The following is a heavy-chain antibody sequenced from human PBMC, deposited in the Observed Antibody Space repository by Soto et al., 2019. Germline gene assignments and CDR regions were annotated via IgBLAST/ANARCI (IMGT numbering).Heavy chain of an antibody. CDR3: ARGGGPYVWFNEF. Sequence: QEQLVQSGPEVKKPGSSVKVSCKDSGGLFSSFAISWVRQAPGQGLEWLGGIIPVFGTTNYAEKFQGRVTITADESTNTAYMELSSLISGDTAMYYCARGGGPYVWFNEFWGQGTLVTVSS. CDR2: IIPVFGTT. V-gene: IGHV1-69*01. D-gene: IGHD3-16*01. CDR1: GGLFSSFA. J-gene: IGHJ4*02.